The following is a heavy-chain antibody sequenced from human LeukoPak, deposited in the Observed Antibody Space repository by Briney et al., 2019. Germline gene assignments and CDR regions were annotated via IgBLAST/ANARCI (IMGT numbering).Heavy chain of an antibody. V-gene: IGHV4-39*01. CDR3: ARRDSSGYYGPLNWFYP. CDR2: IYYSGST. D-gene: IGHD3-22*01. CDR1: GGSISSSSYY. Sequence: SETLSLTRTVSGGSISSSSYYWGWICQPPGKGLEWIGSIYYSGSTYYNPSLKSRVTISVDTSKNQFSLKLSSVTAADTAVYYCARRDSSGYYGPLNWFYPWGQRIIVTVSS. J-gene: IGHJ5*02.